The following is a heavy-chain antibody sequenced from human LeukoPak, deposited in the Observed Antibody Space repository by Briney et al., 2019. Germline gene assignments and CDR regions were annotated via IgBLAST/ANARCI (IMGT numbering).Heavy chain of an antibody. J-gene: IGHJ4*02. V-gene: IGHV4-39*01. Sequence: SETLSLTCTVSGGSISSSNYFWRWLRQTPGMGLELIGSIYYSGTIYYNPCLMTRITISVDTSKNQFSLRLSSETPAESAGRYWSRHEKEDGYNAKTFDYWGQGTLVTVSS. CDR2: IYYSGTI. CDR3: SRHEKEDGYNAKTFDY. D-gene: IGHD5-24*01. CDR1: GGSISSSNYF.